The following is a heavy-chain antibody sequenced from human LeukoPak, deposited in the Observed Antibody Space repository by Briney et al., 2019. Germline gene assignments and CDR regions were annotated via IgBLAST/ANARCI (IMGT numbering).Heavy chain of an antibody. CDR1: GGSISSYY. CDR2: IYYSGST. V-gene: IGHV4-59*01. Sequence: PSETLSLTCTVSGGSISSYYWSWIRQPPGKGLEWIGYIYYSGSTNYNPSLKSRVTISVDTSKNQFSLKLSSVTAADTAVYYCARCKQWLARCGYWGQGTLVTVSS. D-gene: IGHD6-19*01. J-gene: IGHJ4*02. CDR3: ARCKQWLARCGY.